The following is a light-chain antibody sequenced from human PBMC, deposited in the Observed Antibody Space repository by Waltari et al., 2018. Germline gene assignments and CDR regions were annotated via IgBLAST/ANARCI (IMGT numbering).Light chain of an antibody. V-gene: IGKV4-1*01. CDR3: QQYYTTPLT. Sequence: QSLLYSSSNENYLAWYQNKPGQPPKLLIYWASTRKTGVPDRFSGSGSGTDFILTISSLQAEDVAVYYCQQYYTTPLTFGGGTKVVI. J-gene: IGKJ4*01. CDR1: QSLLYSSSNENY. CDR2: WAS.